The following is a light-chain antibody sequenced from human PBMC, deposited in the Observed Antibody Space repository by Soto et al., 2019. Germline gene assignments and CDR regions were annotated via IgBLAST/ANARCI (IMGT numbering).Light chain of an antibody. V-gene: IGLV4-69*01. CDR3: QTWGTGIRV. CDR2: VNSDGSH. CDR1: SGHSRYA. J-gene: IGLJ2*01. Sequence: QLVLTQSPSASASLGASVKLTCTLSSGHSRYAIAWHQQQPEKGPRYLMKVNSDGSHSKGDGIPGRFSGSSSGAERYLTISRLQSEDEADYYCQTWGTGIRVFGGGTKLTVL.